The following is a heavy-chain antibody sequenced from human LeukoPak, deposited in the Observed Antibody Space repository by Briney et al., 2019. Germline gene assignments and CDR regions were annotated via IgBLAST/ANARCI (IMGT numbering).Heavy chain of an antibody. CDR3: ARDLGGYTVTTQSGY. CDR1: GFTFSSYS. CDR2: ISSSSTI. Sequence: GGSLRLSCAASGFTFSSYSMNWVRPAPGKGLEWVSYISSSSTIYYADSVKGRFTISRDNAKNSLYLQMNSLRAEDTAVYYCARDLGGYTVTTQSGYWGQGTLVTVSS. V-gene: IGHV3-48*01. D-gene: IGHD4-17*01. J-gene: IGHJ4*02.